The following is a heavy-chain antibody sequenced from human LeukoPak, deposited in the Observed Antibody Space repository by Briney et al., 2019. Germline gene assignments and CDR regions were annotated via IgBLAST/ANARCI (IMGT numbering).Heavy chain of an antibody. D-gene: IGHD3-10*01. J-gene: IGHJ6*02. CDR2: IIPIFGTA. V-gene: IGHV1-69*13. CDR1: GGTFSSYA. Sequence: SVKVSCKASGGTFSSYAISWVRQAPGQGLEWMGGIIPIFGTANYAQKFQGRVTITADEPTSTAYMELSSLRSEDTAVYYCASLMVRGVIITSPYYYGMDVWGQGTTVTVSS. CDR3: ASLMVRGVIITSPYYYGMDV.